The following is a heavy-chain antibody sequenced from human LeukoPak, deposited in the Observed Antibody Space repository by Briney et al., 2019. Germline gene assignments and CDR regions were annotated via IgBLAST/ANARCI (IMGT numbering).Heavy chain of an antibody. V-gene: IGHV3-13*05. J-gene: IGHJ6*03. D-gene: IGHD1-1*01. CDR2: SGTASDP. CDR1: GFTFSSFD. CDR3: ARGPARGKYYCMDV. Sequence: ALLLSSATAGFTFSSFDMYWFRQPAAQDRQWVSTSGTASDPSYPGSVEGRFTLSRDNVTKSLYLQMNSLTAGDTAVYYCARGPARGKYYCMDVWGKGTTVTVSS.